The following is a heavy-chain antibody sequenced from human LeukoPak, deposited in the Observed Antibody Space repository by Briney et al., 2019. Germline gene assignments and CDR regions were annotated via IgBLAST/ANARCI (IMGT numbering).Heavy chain of an antibody. J-gene: IGHJ5*02. V-gene: IGHV3-66*01. CDR2: IYSGGST. Sequence: GGSLRLPCAASGFTVIYNFMRWLRQAPGKGLEGVSDIYSGGSTYYADPVKGRFTISRDNFKNTVYLQMNNLGVDDTAVYYCEWVKVGLTYWFVPGAQGPVVSLPS. CDR3: EWVKVGLTYWFVP. CDR1: GFTVIYNF. D-gene: IGHD1-26*01.